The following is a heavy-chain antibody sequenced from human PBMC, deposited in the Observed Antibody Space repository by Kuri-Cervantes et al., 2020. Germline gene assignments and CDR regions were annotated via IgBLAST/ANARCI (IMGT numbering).Heavy chain of an antibody. CDR1: GFTFRSYG. Sequence: LSLICAASGFTFRSYGIHSVRQAPGKGLEWVAVISYDGSNKYYADSVKGRFTISRDNSKNTLYMQMNSLRPEDTAVYYCARVPIPVIIAVVGTELYGMDVWGQGTTVTVSS. CDR2: ISYDGSNK. CDR3: ARVPIPVIIAVVGTELYGMDV. V-gene: IGHV3-30*03. D-gene: IGHD6-19*01. J-gene: IGHJ6*02.